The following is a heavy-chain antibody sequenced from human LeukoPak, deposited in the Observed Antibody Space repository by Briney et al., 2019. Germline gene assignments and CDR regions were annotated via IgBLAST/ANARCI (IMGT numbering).Heavy chain of an antibody. D-gene: IGHD1-1*01. J-gene: IGHJ4*02. Sequence: GGSLRLSCVGSGFTFRTYWMTWVRQAPGKGLECVANIKPDGSEKYYVDSVKGRFTISRDNAKNSLYLQMNSLRAEDTAVYYCARGLELYVAAAYWGQGTLVTVSS. V-gene: IGHV3-7*01. CDR1: GFTFRTYW. CDR2: IKPDGSEK. CDR3: ARGLELYVAAAY.